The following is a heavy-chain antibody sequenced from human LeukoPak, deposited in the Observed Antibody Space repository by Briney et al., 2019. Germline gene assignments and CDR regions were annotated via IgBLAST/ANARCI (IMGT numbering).Heavy chain of an antibody. V-gene: IGHV4-34*01. CDR3: ARGRPVRYCSSTSCYKNSRYYYYYMDV. Sequence: KPSETLSLTCAVYGGSFSGYYWSWIRQPPGKGLEWIGEINHSGSTNYNPSLKSRVTISVDTSKDQFSLKLSSVTAADTAVYYCARGRPVRYCSSTSCYKNSRYYYYYMDVWDKGTTVTVSS. D-gene: IGHD2-2*02. CDR1: GGSFSGYY. CDR2: INHSGST. J-gene: IGHJ6*03.